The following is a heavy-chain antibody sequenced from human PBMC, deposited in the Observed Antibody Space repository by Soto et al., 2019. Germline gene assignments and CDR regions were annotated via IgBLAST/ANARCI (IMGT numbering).Heavy chain of an antibody. Sequence: QVQLVQSGAEVKKPGSSVKVSCKASGGTFSSYAISWVRQAPGQGLEWMGGIIPIFGTANYAQKFQGRVTITADETTTXAYMELSSLRSEDTAVYYCARGARHYGDYPDAFDIWGQGTMVTVSS. V-gene: IGHV1-69*12. CDR3: ARGARHYGDYPDAFDI. CDR1: GGTFSSYA. D-gene: IGHD4-17*01. J-gene: IGHJ3*02. CDR2: IIPIFGTA.